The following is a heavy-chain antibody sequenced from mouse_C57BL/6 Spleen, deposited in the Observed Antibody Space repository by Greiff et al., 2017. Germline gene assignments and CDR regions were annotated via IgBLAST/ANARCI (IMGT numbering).Heavy chain of an antibody. Sequence: QVQLQQPGAELVMPGASVKLSCKASGYTFTSYWMHWVKQRPGQGLEWIGEIDPSDSYTNYNQKFKGKSTLTVDKSSSTAYMQLSSLTSEDSAVYYCARYYGNSYYFDYWGQGTTLTVSS. D-gene: IGHD2-1*01. CDR3: ARYYGNSYYFDY. CDR1: GYTFTSYW. J-gene: IGHJ2*01. CDR2: IDPSDSYT. V-gene: IGHV1-69*01.